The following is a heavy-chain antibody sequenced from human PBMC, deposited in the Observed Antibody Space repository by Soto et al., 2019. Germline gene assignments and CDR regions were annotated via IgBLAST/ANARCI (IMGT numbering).Heavy chain of an antibody. Sequence: SGPTLVNPTQTLTLTCTFSGFSLSTSGVGVGWIRQPPGKALEWLALIYWDDDKRYSPSLKSRLTITKETSKNQVVLTMTNMDPVDTATYYCAHSYDYVWGSYRYKYYFDYWGQGTLVTVSS. D-gene: IGHD3-16*02. CDR1: GFSLSTSGVG. J-gene: IGHJ4*02. CDR3: AHSYDYVWGSYRYKYYFDY. CDR2: IYWDDDK. V-gene: IGHV2-5*02.